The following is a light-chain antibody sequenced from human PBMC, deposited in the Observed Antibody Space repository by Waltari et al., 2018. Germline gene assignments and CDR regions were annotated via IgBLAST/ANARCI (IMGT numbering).Light chain of an antibody. J-gene: IGKJ4*01. CDR2: GAS. CDR1: QTINNNF. Sequence: IVLTQSPDTLSFSPGQRATLPCRASQTINNNFLVWYQQKPGQAPRLIIHGASSRATGFPDSFSGSGSGTDVTLTISSLKPEDSAVYYCQQYDGSVLTFGGGTKVEI. V-gene: IGKV3-20*01. CDR3: QQYDGSVLT.